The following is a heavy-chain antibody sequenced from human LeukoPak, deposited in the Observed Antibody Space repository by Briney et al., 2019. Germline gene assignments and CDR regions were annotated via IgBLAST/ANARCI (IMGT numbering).Heavy chain of an antibody. CDR1: GYNFPTYW. J-gene: IGHJ6*03. CDR2: IYPDDSNT. CDR3: ARQGAAGKYHYYYMDV. D-gene: IGHD6-13*01. V-gene: IGHV5-51*01. Sequence: GESLKISCKGSGYNFPTYWIGWVRQMPGKGLEWMGIIYPDDSNTIYSPSFQGQVTISADKSISTAYLEWSSLKASDTAIYYCARQGAAGKYHYYYMDVWGKGTTVTVS.